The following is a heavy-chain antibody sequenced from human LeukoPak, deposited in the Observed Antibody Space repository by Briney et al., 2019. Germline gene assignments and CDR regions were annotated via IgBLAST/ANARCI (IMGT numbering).Heavy chain of an antibody. CDR1: GFTFDDYG. CDR3: ARDRRYTSGWYQSYYYYYMDV. V-gene: IGHV3-20*04. J-gene: IGHJ6*03. Sequence: GGSLRLSCAASGFTFDDYGMSWVRQAPGKGLEWVSGINWNGGSTGYADSVRGRFTISRDNAKNSLYLQMNSLRAEDTALYYCARDRRYTSGWYQSYYYYYMDVWGKGATVTVSS. CDR2: INWNGGST. D-gene: IGHD6-19*01.